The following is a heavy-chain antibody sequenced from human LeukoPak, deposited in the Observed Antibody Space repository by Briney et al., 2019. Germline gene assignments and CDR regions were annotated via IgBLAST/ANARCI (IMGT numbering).Heavy chain of an antibody. CDR2: ISSSSSYI. D-gene: IGHD2-2*01. V-gene: IGHV3-21*01. Sequence: KTGGSLRLSCAASGFTFSSYSMNWVRQAPGKGLEWVSSISSSSSYIYYADSAKGRFTISRDNAKNSLYLQMNSLRAEDTAVYYCARQGYCSSTSCYDYWGQGTLVTVSS. J-gene: IGHJ4*02. CDR1: GFTFSSYS. CDR3: ARQGYCSSTSCYDY.